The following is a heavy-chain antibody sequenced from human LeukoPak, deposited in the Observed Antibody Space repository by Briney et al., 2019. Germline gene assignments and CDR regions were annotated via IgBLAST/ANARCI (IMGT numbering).Heavy chain of an antibody. J-gene: IGHJ4*02. D-gene: IGHD3-9*01. CDR3: AKAKEILTGYYDY. Sequence: GGSLRLSCAASGFTFKNYGMHWVRQAPGKGLEWVAVISYDGENRYYADSVKGRFTISRDNSKNTLYVQTNSLRAEDTAVYYCAKAKEILTGYYDYWGQGALVTVSS. V-gene: IGHV3-30*18. CDR2: ISYDGENR. CDR1: GFTFKNYG.